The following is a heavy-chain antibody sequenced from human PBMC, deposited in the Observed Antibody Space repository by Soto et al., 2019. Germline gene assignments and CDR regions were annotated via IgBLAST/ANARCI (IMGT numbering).Heavy chain of an antibody. CDR2: IKTDASEK. J-gene: IGHJ4*01. D-gene: IGHD3-10*01. CDR1: GFTLRSYW. CDR3: ARESGYGSGSSVNNYFDC. Sequence: EEQLVASGGGLVQPGGSLRLSCAASGFTLRSYWMSWVRQAPGKGLEWLATIKTDASEKKYVDSVKGRFTVSRDNAKNALYLQIDSLRAEDSAVYYCARESGYGSGSSVNNYFDCWGRGTLVTVSS. V-gene: IGHV3-7*01.